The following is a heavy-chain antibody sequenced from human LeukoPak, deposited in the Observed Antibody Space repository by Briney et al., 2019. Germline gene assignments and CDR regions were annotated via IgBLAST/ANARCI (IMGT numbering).Heavy chain of an antibody. CDR3: AKHYYYNMDV. Sequence: GGSLRLSCAASGFTFNSYWMHWVRQAPGKGLVWVSGINNDGRSTTYADSVKGRFTISRDNAKNTVHLQMNSLRAEDTAVHYCAKHYYYNMDVWGQGTTVTVSS. V-gene: IGHV3-74*01. J-gene: IGHJ6*02. CDR2: INNDGRST. CDR1: GFTFNSYW.